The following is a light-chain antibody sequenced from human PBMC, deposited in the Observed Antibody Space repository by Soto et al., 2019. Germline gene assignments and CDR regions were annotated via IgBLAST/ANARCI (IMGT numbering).Light chain of an antibody. CDR3: QSYDSSLSGWV. CDR1: SSNIGAGYD. Sequence: QSVLTQPPSVSGAPGQRVTISCTGSSSNIGAGYDVHWYQQLPGTAPKLLIYGNSNRPSGVPDRFSGSKSGTSASLAITGRQAEDEADYYSQSYDSSLSGWVFGTGTKVTVL. J-gene: IGLJ1*01. CDR2: GNS. V-gene: IGLV1-40*01.